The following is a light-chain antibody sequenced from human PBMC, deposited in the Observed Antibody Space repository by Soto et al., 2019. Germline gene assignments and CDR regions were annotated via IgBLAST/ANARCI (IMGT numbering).Light chain of an antibody. CDR3: TSYTSSSTLYV. Sequence: QSALTQPAFVSGSPGQSITISCTGTSSDVGGYNYVSWYQQHPGKAPKLMIYDVRNRASGASNRFSGSKSGNTASLTISGLQAEDEADYYCTSYTSSSTLYVFGTGTKLTVL. CDR1: SSDVGGYNY. J-gene: IGLJ1*01. CDR2: DVR. V-gene: IGLV2-14*01.